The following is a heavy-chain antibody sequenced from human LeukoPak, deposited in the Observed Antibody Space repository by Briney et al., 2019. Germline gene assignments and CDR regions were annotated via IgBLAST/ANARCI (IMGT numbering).Heavy chain of an antibody. CDR3: PTTVPPAALNAFDI. CDR1: GFTLSNAL. CDR2: IKSKAEGGTT. V-gene: IGHV3-15*01. Sequence: GGCLRLSCAASGFTLSNALMRGVRQAPGRGVEGVGRIKSKAEGGTTDYPAPWKGRFTTSRDVSKTPLNLQMNSLKTEDTADYYGPTTVPPAALNAFDIWGQGTMVTVSS. J-gene: IGHJ3*02. D-gene: IGHD2-2*01.